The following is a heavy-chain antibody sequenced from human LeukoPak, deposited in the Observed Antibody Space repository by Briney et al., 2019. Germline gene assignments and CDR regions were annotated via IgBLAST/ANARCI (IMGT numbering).Heavy chain of an antibody. Sequence: GGSLRLSCAASRFTFSSYAMSWVRQAPGKGLEWVANIKQDGSEKYYVDSVKGRFTISRDNAKNSLYLQMNSLRAEDTAVYYCARDDGYCSGDSCYSHAFDIWGQGTMVTVSS. J-gene: IGHJ3*02. V-gene: IGHV3-7*01. CDR3: ARDDGYCSGDSCYSHAFDI. CDR1: RFTFSSYA. D-gene: IGHD2-15*01. CDR2: IKQDGSEK.